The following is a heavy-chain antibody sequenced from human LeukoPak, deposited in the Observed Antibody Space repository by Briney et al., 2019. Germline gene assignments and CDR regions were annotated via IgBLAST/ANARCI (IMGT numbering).Heavy chain of an antibody. V-gene: IGHV1-2*02. D-gene: IGHD4-23*01. CDR2: INPNSGGT. CDR3: ARVCLDRGGNPAYYFDY. CDR1: GYTFTGYY. J-gene: IGHJ4*02. Sequence: ASVKVSCKASGYTFTGYYMHWVRQAPGQGFEWMGWINPNSGGTNYAQKFQGRVTMTRDTSISTAYMELSRLRSDDTAVYYCARVCLDRGGNPAYYFDYWGQGTLVTVSS.